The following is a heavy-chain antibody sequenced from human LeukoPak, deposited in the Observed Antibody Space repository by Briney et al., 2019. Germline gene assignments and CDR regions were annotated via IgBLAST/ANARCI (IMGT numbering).Heavy chain of an antibody. Sequence: GGSLRLSCAASGFTFSSFWMSWVRQAPGKGLEWVANIKQDGSAKDYVVSVKGRFTISRDNAKNSLYLQMNSLRAEDTAVYYCARGSTAAANFDYWGQGTLVTVSS. V-gene: IGHV3-7*01. J-gene: IGHJ4*02. CDR1: GFTFSSFW. CDR2: IKQDGSAK. D-gene: IGHD2-2*01. CDR3: ARGSTAAANFDY.